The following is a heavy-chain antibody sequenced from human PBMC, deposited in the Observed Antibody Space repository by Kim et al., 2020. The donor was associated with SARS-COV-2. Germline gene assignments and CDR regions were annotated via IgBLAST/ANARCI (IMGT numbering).Heavy chain of an antibody. CDR2: VNSDGSST. D-gene: IGHD3-16*01. CDR3: AIDLASWGWFDS. CDR1: GFTFSSYW. V-gene: IGHV3-74*01. J-gene: IGHJ5*01. Sequence: GGSLRLSCAASGFTFSSYWMHWVRQAPGKGRVWVSRVNSDGSSTSYADSVKGRFTISRATAKNTLYLQRISLRAEDTAVSYCAIDLASWGWFDSWCQGTL.